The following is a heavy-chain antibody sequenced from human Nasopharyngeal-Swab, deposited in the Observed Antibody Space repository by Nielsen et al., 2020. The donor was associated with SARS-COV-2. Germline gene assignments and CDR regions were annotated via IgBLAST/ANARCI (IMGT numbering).Heavy chain of an antibody. D-gene: IGHD5-12*01. V-gene: IGHV3-30-3*01. J-gene: IGHJ3*02. CDR1: GFTFSNYA. CDR3: ARDPDVDIVATDAFDI. Sequence: GGSLRLSCAASGFTFSNYAMHWVRQAPGKGLEWVAVISYDGSNKYYADSVKGRFTISGDNSKNTLYLQMNSLRAEDTAVYYCARDPDVDIVATDAFDIWGQGTMVTVSS. CDR2: ISYDGSNK.